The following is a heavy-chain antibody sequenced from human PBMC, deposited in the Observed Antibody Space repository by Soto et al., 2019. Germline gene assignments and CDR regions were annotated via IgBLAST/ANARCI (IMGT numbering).Heavy chain of an antibody. CDR3: ARAWGAGHFFYFNS. CDR1: GYTFSDFY. J-gene: IGHJ4*02. V-gene: IGHV1-2*04. Sequence: QVQLVQSGAEVKKPGASVKVSCKASGYTFSDFYVHWVRQAPGHGLEWMGWMNPNNGDTYYAEKFEGWVSMTRDTSISTAYMELRELKSDDSAVYFCARAWGAGHFFYFNSWGQGTLVTVSS. D-gene: IGHD3-3*02. CDR2: MNPNNGDT.